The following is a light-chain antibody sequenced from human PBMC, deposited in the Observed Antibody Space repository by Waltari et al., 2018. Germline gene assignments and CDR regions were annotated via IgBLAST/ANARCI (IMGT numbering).Light chain of an antibody. CDR2: KAS. Sequence: DIQMTQSPSTLSASVGDRVTITCRASQSLNNWLAWLQQKPGKAPKVLIYKASILESGVPSRFSGSVSGTEFTLTISSLQPDDFGSYYCQQYQKSPWTFGQGTKVEIK. CDR3: QQYQKSPWT. CDR1: QSLNNW. V-gene: IGKV1-5*03. J-gene: IGKJ1*01.